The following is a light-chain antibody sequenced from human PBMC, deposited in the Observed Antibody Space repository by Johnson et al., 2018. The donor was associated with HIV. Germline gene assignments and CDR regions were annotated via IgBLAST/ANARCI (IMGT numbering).Light chain of an antibody. CDR3: ETWDTSLSADGL. J-gene: IGLJ1*01. CDR1: SSNIGNNY. Sequence: QSVLTQPPSVSAAPGQRVTISCSGSSSNIGNNYVSWYQQLPGTAPKLLIYDNNKRPSGIPDRFSGSKSGTSATLGINGLYTGDEADDYCETWDTSLSADGLFVTRTKVTVL. CDR2: DNN. V-gene: IGLV1-51*01.